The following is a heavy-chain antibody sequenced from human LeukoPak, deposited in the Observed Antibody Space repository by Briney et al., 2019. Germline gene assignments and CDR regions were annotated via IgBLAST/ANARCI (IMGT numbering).Heavy chain of an antibody. CDR3: ARGLHCSSTSCFYYMDD. Sequence: ASVKVSCKASGYTFTSYDINWVRQATGQGLEWMGWMNPNSGNTGYAQKFQGRVTMTRNTSISTAYMELSSLRSEDTAVYYCARGLHCSSTSCFYYMDDWGKGTTVTVSS. V-gene: IGHV1-8*01. D-gene: IGHD2-2*01. J-gene: IGHJ6*03. CDR2: MNPNSGNT. CDR1: GYTFTSYD.